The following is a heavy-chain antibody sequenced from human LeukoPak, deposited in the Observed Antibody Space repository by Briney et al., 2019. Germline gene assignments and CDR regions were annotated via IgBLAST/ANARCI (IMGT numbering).Heavy chain of an antibody. Sequence: ASVKVPCKASGYTFTSYYMHWVRQAPGQGLEWMGIINPSGGSTSYAQKFQGRVTMTRDTSTSTVYMELSSLRSEDTAVYYCARVGGVAVAFDYWGQGTLVTVSS. V-gene: IGHV1-46*01. J-gene: IGHJ4*02. CDR2: INPSGGST. CDR3: ARVGGVAVAFDY. CDR1: GYTFTSYY. D-gene: IGHD6-19*01.